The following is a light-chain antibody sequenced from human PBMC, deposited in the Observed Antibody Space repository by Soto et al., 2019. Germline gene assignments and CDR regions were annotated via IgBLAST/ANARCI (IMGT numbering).Light chain of an antibody. CDR1: QSVSSSY. CDR3: QQYGSSPLT. CDR2: GAC. V-gene: IGKV3-20*01. Sequence: IVLTQSPGTLSLSPGERATLPCRASQSVSSSYLAWYQQKPGQAPRLLIYGACSRATGIPDRFSGSGSGTDFTLTISRLVPEDFAVYYCQQYGSSPLTFGQGTRVEIK. J-gene: IGKJ1*01.